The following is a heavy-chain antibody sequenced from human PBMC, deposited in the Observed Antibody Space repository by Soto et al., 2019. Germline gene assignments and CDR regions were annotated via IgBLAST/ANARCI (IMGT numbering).Heavy chain of an antibody. CDR2: IYYSGST. CDR3: ARVMVRGVISVSCWFDP. V-gene: IGHV4-31*03. J-gene: IGHJ5*02. D-gene: IGHD3-10*01. Sequence: SETLSLTCTVSGGSISSGGYCWSWIRQHPGKGLEWIGYIYYSGSTYYNPSLKSRVTISVDTSKNQFSLKLSSVTAADTAVYYCARVMVRGVISVSCWFDPWGQGTLVTVSS. CDR1: GGSISSGGYC.